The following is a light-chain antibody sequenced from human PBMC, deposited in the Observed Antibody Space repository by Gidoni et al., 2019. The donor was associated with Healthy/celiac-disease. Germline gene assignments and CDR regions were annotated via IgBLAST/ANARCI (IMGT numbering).Light chain of an antibody. Sequence: DIQMTQSPSSLSASVGDRVTITCQASQDISNYLTWYQQKPGKAPKLLIYDASNLETGVPSRFSGSGSGTDFTFTISSLQPEDIATYYCQQYDNLPITFXXXTRLEIK. V-gene: IGKV1-33*01. J-gene: IGKJ5*01. CDR3: QQYDNLPIT. CDR2: DAS. CDR1: QDISNY.